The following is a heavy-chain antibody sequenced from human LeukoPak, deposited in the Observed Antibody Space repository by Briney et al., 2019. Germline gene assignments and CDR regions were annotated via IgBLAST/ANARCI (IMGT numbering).Heavy chain of an antibody. CDR2: IIPIFGTA. J-gene: IGHJ5*02. CDR1: GSTFSSYA. Sequence: SVKVSCKASGSTFSSYAISWVRQAPGQGLEWMGGIIPIFGTANYAQKFQGRVTITADESTSTAYMELSSLRSEDTAVYYCARGGYCSSTSCWLDPWGQGTLVTVSS. CDR3: ARGGYCSSTSCWLDP. V-gene: IGHV1-69*01. D-gene: IGHD2-2*01.